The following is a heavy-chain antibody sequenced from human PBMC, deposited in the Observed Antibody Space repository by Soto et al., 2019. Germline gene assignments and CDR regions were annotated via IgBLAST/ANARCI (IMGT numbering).Heavy chain of an antibody. CDR1: GGTFSSYA. CDR3: ARGSVEGYSSGFFRY. CDR2: IIPMFGTP. V-gene: IGHV1-69*06. Sequence: SVKVSCKASGGTFSSYAISWVRQAPGQGLEWMGGIIPMFGTPSYAQKFQGRVTITADKSTSTGYMELSSLRSEDTAVYYCARGSVEGYSSGFFRYWGQGTLVTVSS. D-gene: IGHD6-19*01. J-gene: IGHJ4*02.